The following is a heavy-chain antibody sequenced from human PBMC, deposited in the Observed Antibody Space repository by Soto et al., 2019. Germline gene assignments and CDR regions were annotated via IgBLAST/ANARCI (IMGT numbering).Heavy chain of an antibody. CDR1: GGSISSYY. CDR2: IYYSGST. Sequence: SETLSLTCTVSGGSISSYYWSWIRQPPGKGLEWIGYIYYSGSTNYNPSLKSRVTISVDTSKNQFSLKLSSVTAADTAVYYCARVRIARSADYWGQGTLVTVSS. V-gene: IGHV4-59*01. CDR3: ARVRIARSADY. J-gene: IGHJ4*02. D-gene: IGHD6-13*01.